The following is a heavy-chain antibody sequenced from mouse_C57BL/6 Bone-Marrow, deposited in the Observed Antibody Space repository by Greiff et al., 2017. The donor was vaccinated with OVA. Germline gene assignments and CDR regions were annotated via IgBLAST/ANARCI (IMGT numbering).Heavy chain of an antibody. CDR1: GYTFTSYW. J-gene: IGHJ1*03. CDR3: ARGGSPYWYVDV. V-gene: IGHV1-7*01. Sequence: QVQLKESGAELAKPGASVKLSCKASGYTFTSYWMHWVKQRPGQGLEWIGYINPSSGYTQYNQKFKDKATLTADKSSSTAYMQLSSLTYEDAAVYYVARGGSPYWYVDVWGTGTTVTVSS. D-gene: IGHD1-1*02. CDR2: INPSSGYT.